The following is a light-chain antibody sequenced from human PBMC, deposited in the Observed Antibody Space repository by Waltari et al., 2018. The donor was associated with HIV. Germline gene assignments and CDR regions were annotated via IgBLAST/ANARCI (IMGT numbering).Light chain of an antibody. Sequence: QSALTQPASVSGSPGQSITISCTVSSRDIGDYNFVCRYQHHPGNAPKLIIFDVAARPSGISHRFSGSKSANSASLTISCLQAEDEADYYCSSYTSATTWVFGGGTKLTVL. J-gene: IGLJ3*02. V-gene: IGLV2-14*03. CDR1: SRDIGDYNF. CDR3: SSYTSATTWV. CDR2: DVA.